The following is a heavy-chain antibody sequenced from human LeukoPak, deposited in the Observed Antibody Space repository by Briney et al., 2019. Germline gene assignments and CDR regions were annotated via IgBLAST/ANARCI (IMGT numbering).Heavy chain of an antibody. CDR2: IYYSGST. Sequence: PSETLSLTCTVSGGSISSSSYYWGWIRQPPGTGLEWIGSIYYSGSTYYNPSLKSRVTISVDTSKNQFSLKLSSVTAADTAVYYCARLEGGPYYQILDYWGQGTLVTVSS. CDR1: GGSISSSSYY. J-gene: IGHJ4*02. V-gene: IGHV4-39*01. D-gene: IGHD3-22*01. CDR3: ARLEGGPYYQILDY.